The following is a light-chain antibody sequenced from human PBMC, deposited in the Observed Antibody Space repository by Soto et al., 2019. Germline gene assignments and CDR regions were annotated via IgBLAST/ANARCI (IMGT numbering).Light chain of an antibody. CDR3: SSYTSVNSRYV. Sequence: QSALTQPASVSGSPGQSITISCTGTSSDVGGYNYVSWYQQHPGKAPKLMIYEVSNRPSGVSNRFSGSKSGNTASLSIFGLQAEDEADYYCSSYTSVNSRYVFGTGTKV. CDR1: SSDVGGYNY. V-gene: IGLV2-14*01. J-gene: IGLJ1*01. CDR2: EVS.